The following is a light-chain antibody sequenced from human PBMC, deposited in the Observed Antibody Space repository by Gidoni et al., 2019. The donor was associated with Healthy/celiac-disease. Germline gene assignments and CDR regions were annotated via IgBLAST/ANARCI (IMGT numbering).Light chain of an antibody. V-gene: IGKV6-21*01. CDR2: YAS. CDR3: HQSSSLGP. CDR1: QRIGSS. J-gene: IGKJ1*01. Sequence: EIVLTESPDFQSVTPQKKVTITCRASQRIGSSLHWYQQKPDQSPKLLIKYASQSFSGVPSRFSGSGSGPDFTLTSNSLEAEDVATYYCHQSSSLGPFGQGTKVEIK.